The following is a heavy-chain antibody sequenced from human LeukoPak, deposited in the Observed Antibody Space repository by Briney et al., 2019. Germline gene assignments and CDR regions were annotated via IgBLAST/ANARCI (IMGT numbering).Heavy chain of an antibody. D-gene: IGHD3-10*01. J-gene: IGHJ4*02. CDR2: INTNSGGT. CDR3: ATDRYGSGSYWRYFYDY. CDR1: GYTFTSYG. Sequence: ASVKVSCTASGYTFTSYGISWVRQAPGQGLEWMGWINTNSGGTNYAQKFQGRVTMTRDTSISTAYMELSRLRSDDTAVYYCATDRYGSGSYWRYFYDYWGQGTLVTVSS. V-gene: IGHV1-2*02.